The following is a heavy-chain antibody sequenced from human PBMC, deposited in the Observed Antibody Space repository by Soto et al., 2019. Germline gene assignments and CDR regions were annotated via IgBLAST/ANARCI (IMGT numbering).Heavy chain of an antibody. V-gene: IGHV4-39*01. Sequence: SXTLSLTCTVSGGSISSSSYYWGWIRQPPGKGPEWIGSIYYSGSTYYNPSLKSRVTISVDTSKNQFSLKLSSVTAADTAVYYCARHTQKAVAASYGMDVWGQGTTVTVSS. J-gene: IGHJ6*02. CDR2: IYYSGST. CDR1: GGSISSSSYY. CDR3: ARHTQKAVAASYGMDV. D-gene: IGHD6-19*01.